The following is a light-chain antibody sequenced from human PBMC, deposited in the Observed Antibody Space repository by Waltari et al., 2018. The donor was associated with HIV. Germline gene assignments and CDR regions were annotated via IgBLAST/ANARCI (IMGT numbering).Light chain of an antibody. J-gene: IGKJ1*01. CDR1: QGIGPY. CDR2: KSS. Sequence: DIHMTQSPSTLAASVGDRVTITCRASQGIGPYLAWYQQKPGKAPKLLIYKSSKLGSGVPSRFSGSGSDTEFSLTISSLQPDDFATYYCQQYNSDSRTFGRGTKVEIK. V-gene: IGKV1-5*03. CDR3: QQYNSDSRT.